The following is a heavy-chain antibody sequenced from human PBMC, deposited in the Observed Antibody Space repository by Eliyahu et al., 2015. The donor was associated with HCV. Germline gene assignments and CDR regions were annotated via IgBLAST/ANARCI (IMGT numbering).Heavy chain of an antibody. D-gene: IGHD6-19*01. J-gene: IGHJ4*02. V-gene: IGHV3-33*01. CDR3: ARDRIRWYSSGWGXFDY. Sequence: QVQLVESGGGVVQPGRSLRLXCAASGFTFSSYGMHWVRQAPGKGLEWVAVIWYDGSNKYYADSVKGRFTISRDNSKNTLYLQMNSLRAEDTAVYYCARDRIRWYSSGWGXFDYWGQGXLVTVSS. CDR2: IWYDGSNK. CDR1: GFTFSSYG.